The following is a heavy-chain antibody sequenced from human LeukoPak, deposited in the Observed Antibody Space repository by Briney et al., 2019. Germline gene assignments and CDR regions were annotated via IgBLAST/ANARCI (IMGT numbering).Heavy chain of an antibody. CDR3: ARDLSPVVRASPMGY. V-gene: IGHV3-30*03. D-gene: IGHD3-10*01. CDR1: GFTFTSYG. J-gene: IGHJ4*02. CDR2: ITYDGYYK. Sequence: GGSLRLSCAASGFTFTSYGMHWVRQAPGKGLEWVAPITYDGYYKYYSDSVKGRFTISSDTSKNTMYLQMNSLRAEDTAVYYCARDLSPVVRASPMGYWGQGTLVTVSS.